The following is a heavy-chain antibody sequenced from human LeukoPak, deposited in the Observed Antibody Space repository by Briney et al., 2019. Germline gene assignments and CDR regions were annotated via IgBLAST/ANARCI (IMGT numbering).Heavy chain of an antibody. CDR3: VTHEVTVITRSTFDN. J-gene: IGHJ4*02. V-gene: IGHV3-21*06. CDR2: VSSSSSYI. CDR1: GFTFSSYS. Sequence: GGSLRLSCAASGFTFSSYSMSWVRQAPGKGLEWVSSVSSSSSYIYYADSVKGRFTISRDNAKNSVYLQMNSLRAEDTAVYYCVTHEVTVITRSTFDNWGQGTLVTVSS. D-gene: IGHD4-23*01.